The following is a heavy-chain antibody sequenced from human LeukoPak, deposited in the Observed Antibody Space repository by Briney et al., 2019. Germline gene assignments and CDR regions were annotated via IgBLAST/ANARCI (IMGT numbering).Heavy chain of an antibody. Sequence: ASVKVSCKASGGTFSSYAISWVRQAPGQGLEWMGGIIPIFGTANYAQKSQGRVTITADKSTSTAYMELSSLRSEDTAVYYCARLGGNLRTDYWGQGTLVTVSS. V-gene: IGHV1-69*06. D-gene: IGHD1-26*01. CDR1: GGTFSSYA. CDR3: ARLGGNLRTDY. CDR2: IIPIFGTA. J-gene: IGHJ4*02.